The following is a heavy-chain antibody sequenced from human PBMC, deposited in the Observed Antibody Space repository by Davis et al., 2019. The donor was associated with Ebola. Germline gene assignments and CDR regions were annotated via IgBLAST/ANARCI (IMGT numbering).Heavy chain of an antibody. CDR2: IHYSGST. CDR1: GGSISSYY. V-gene: IGHV4-59*12. J-gene: IGHJ4*02. D-gene: IGHD6-19*01. Sequence: PGGSLRLSCTVSGGSISSYYWSWIRQPPGKGLEWIGYIHYSGSTNYNPSLKSRVTISVDTSKNQFSLKLSSVTAADTAVYYCATRGGSGWLDYWGQGTLVTVSS. CDR3: ATRGGSGWLDY.